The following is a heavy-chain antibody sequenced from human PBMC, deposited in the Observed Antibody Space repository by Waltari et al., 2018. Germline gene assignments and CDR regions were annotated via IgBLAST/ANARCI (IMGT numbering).Heavy chain of an antibody. V-gene: IGHV4-39*01. Sequence: QLQLQESGPGLVKPSETLSLTCSVSVASIRSSNYYWGWIRQPPGKGLEWIGSMFNGGSTYYNPSLKSRVTISVDTSKNQFSLRLNSVTAADTAIYYCARHGYSGGWFDPWGQGTLVTVSS. CDR1: VASIRSSNYY. CDR2: MFNGGST. J-gene: IGHJ5*02. CDR3: ARHGYSGGWFDP. D-gene: IGHD4-17*01.